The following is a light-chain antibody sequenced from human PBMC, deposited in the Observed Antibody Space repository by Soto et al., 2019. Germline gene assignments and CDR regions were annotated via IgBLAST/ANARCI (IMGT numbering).Light chain of an antibody. J-gene: IGKJ1*01. V-gene: IGKV3-20*01. CDR3: HQHGSSPET. Sequence: EIVLTQSPGTLSLSPGERATLSCRASQSVSSSYLAWYQQKPGQAPRLLIYGASSRATGIPDRFSGSGSGTHFTLTISRLEPEDFAVYYCHQHGSSPETFGQGTKVEIK. CDR1: QSVSSSY. CDR2: GAS.